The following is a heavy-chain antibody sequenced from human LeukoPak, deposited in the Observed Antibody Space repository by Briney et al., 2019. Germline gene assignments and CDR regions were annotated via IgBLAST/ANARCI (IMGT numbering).Heavy chain of an antibody. V-gene: IGHV1-8*03. D-gene: IGHD6-13*01. CDR2: MNPNSGNT. Sequence: GASVKVSCKASGYTFTSYDINWVRQATGQGLEWTGWMNPNSGNTGYAQKFQGRVTITRNTSISTAYMELSSLRSEDTAVYYCARGLRSHIAAAGKRYYFDYWGQGTLVTVSS. CDR1: GYTFTSYD. J-gene: IGHJ4*02. CDR3: ARGLRSHIAAAGKRYYFDY.